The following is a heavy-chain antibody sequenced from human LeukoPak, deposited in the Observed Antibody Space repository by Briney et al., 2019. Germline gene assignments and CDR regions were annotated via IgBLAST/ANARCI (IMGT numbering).Heavy chain of an antibody. Sequence: PSQTLSLTCTVSGGSISSGGYYWSWIRQHPGKGLEWLGYIYYSGSTYYNPSLKSRVTISVDTSKNQFSLKLSSVTAADTAVYYCARDMRRAPRAFDIWGQGTMVTVSS. CDR2: IYYSGST. J-gene: IGHJ3*02. CDR1: GGSISSGGYY. V-gene: IGHV4-31*03. D-gene: IGHD3-16*01. CDR3: ARDMRRAPRAFDI.